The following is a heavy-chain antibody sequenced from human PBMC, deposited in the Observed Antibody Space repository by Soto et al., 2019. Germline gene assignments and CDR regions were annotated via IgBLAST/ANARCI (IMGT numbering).Heavy chain of an antibody. J-gene: IGHJ6*02. Sequence: ASVKVSCKASGGSFTYTLSWVRQAPGQGLEWMGGIIPIFGTANYAQKFQGRVTIAADESTKTAYMELSTLRSEDTAVYYCARLHSHGTYGMDVWGQGTTVTVSS. CDR1: GGSFTYT. D-gene: IGHD5-18*01. CDR2: IIPIFGTA. CDR3: ARLHSHGTYGMDV. V-gene: IGHV1-69*13.